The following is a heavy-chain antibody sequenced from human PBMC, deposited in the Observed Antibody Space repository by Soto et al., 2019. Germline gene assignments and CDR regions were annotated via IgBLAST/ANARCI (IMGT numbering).Heavy chain of an antibody. CDR3: ARGEQLAPGGGYYYYMDV. Sequence: ASVKVSCKASGYTFTGYYMHWVRQAPGQGLEWMGWINPNSGGTNYAQKFQGWVTMTRDKSISTAYMELSRLRSDDTAVYYCARGEQLAPGGGYYYYMDVWGKGTTVTVSS. D-gene: IGHD6-6*01. CDR1: GYTFTGYY. J-gene: IGHJ6*03. CDR2: INPNSGGT. V-gene: IGHV1-2*04.